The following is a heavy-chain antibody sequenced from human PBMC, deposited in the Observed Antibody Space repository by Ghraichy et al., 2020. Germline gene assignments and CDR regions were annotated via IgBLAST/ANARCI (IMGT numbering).Heavy chain of an antibody. CDR2: ISSSSSYI. Sequence: GGSLRLSCAASGFTFSSYTMNWVRQAPGKGLEWVSSISSSSSYIYYADSVKGRFTISRDNAKNSLYLQMNSLRAEDTAVYYCARWVATASRRYGMDVWGQGTTVTVSS. J-gene: IGHJ6*02. CDR1: GFTFSSYT. V-gene: IGHV3-21*01. CDR3: ARWVATASRRYGMDV. D-gene: IGHD5-18*01.